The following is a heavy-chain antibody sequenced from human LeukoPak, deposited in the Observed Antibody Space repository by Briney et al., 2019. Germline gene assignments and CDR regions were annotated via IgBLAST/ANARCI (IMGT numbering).Heavy chain of an antibody. D-gene: IGHD4-23*01. J-gene: IGHJ4*02. CDR1: GFTFSNAW. V-gene: IGHV3-15*01. Sequence: PGGSLRLSCAASGFTFSNAWMTWVRQAPGKGLEWVGRIKSKTVGGTIDYAAPVKGRFTISRDDSRNTLYLQMISLKTEDTAVYYCTTVRSNPLGGIGFDYWGQGTLVTVSS. CDR3: TTVRSNPLGGIGFDY. CDR2: IKSKTVGGTI.